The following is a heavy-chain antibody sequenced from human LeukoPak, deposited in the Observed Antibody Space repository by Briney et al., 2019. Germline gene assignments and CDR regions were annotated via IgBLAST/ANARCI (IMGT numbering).Heavy chain of an antibody. CDR3: ARERPYYYDSSGYHGSRWAFDI. CDR1: GYTFTSYG. D-gene: IGHD3-22*01. V-gene: IGHV1-69*13. J-gene: IGHJ3*02. CDR2: IIPIFGTA. Sequence: SVKVSCKASGYTFTSYGISWVRQAPGQGLEWMGGIIPIFGTANYAQKFQGRVTITADESTSTAYMELSSLRSEDTAVYYCARERPYYYDSSGYHGSRWAFDIWGQGTMVTVSS.